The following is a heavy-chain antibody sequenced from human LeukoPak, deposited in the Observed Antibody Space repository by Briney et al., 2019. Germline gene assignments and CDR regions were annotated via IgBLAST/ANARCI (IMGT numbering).Heavy chain of an antibody. CDR2: IWYEGSNK. J-gene: IGHJ4*02. CDR3: ARDAGIAAAGTDY. Sequence: GGSLRLSCAASGFTFSSYGMQWVRQAPGKGLEGVAVIWYEGSNKYYADSVKGRFTISRDNSKNTLYLQMNSLRAEDTAVYYCARDAGIAAAGTDYWGQGTLVTVSS. CDR1: GFTFSSYG. V-gene: IGHV3-33*01. D-gene: IGHD6-13*01.